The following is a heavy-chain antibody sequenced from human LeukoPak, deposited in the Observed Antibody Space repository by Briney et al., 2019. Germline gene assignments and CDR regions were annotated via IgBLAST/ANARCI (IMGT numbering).Heavy chain of an antibody. CDR2: ISDTGGNT. CDR3: ARYFHD. V-gene: IGHV3-23*01. Sequence: LSGGSLRLSCAASGFTFSSNAMNWVRQAPGKGLEWVSAISDTGGNTDYADSVRGRFTVSRDNSKNTLYLQMNSLRVEDTAVYYCARYFHDWGQGTWSPSPQ. J-gene: IGHJ4*02. CDR1: GFTFSSNA.